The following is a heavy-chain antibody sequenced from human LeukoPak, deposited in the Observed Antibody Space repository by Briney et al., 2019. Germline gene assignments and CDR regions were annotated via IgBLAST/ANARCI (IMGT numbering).Heavy chain of an antibody. CDR2: IFYSGST. D-gene: IGHD6-6*01. V-gene: IGHV4-59*01. CDR3: ARGPTRQYFDS. CDR1: GGSINSYY. J-gene: IGHJ4*02. Sequence: PSETLSLTCTVSGGSINSYYWSWIRQPPGRGLEWIGYIFYSGSTNYNPSLQSRVTISVDTSRNQFSLNLSSVTAADTAVYYCARGPTRQYFDSWGRGTLVTVSS.